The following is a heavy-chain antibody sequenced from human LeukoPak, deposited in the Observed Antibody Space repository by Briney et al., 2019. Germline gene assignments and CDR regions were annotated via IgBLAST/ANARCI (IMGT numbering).Heavy chain of an antibody. J-gene: IGHJ4*02. CDR3: ASSIWELYYFDY. CDR2: ISASGGST. D-gene: IGHD1-7*01. V-gene: IGHV3-23*01. CDR1: GFTFSSSA. Sequence: GGSLRLSCAASGFTFSSSAMSWVRQVPGKGLEWVSGISASGGSTSYADSVRGRFTISRDNSKNTLYLQMNSLRAEDTAVYYCASSIWELYYFDYWGQGTLVTVSS.